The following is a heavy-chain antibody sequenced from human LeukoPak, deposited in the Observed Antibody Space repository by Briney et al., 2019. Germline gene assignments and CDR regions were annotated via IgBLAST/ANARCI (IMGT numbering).Heavy chain of an antibody. CDR1: GYTFTGYY. CDR2: INPNSGGT. V-gene: IGHV1-2*02. CDR3: ARDPWYYDFWRGYYTGGYYFDY. Sequence: ASVKVSCKASGYTFTGYYMHWVRQAPGQGLEWMGWINPNSGGTNYAQKFQGRVTMTKDTSISTTYMELSRLRSDDTAVYYGARDPWYYDFWRGYYTGGYYFDYWGQGTLVTVSS. D-gene: IGHD3-3*01. J-gene: IGHJ4*02.